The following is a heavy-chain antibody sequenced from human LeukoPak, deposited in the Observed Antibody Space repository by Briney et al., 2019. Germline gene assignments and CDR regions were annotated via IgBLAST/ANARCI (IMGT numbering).Heavy chain of an antibody. J-gene: IGHJ3*02. CDR1: GGSISNYH. V-gene: IGHV4-59*12. CDR2: IYHSGST. D-gene: IGHD3-22*01. Sequence: NSSETLSLTCTVSGGSISNYHWSWIRQPPGKGLEWIGYIYHSGSTYYNPSLKSRVTISVDRSKNQFSLKLSSVTAADTAVYYCARDSGYSHAFDIWGQGTMVTVSS. CDR3: ARDSGYSHAFDI.